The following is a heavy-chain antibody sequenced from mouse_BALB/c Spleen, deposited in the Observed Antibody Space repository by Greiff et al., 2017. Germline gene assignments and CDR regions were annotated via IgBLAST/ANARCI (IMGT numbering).Heavy chain of an antibody. V-gene: IGHV3-2*02. D-gene: IGHD3-1*01. CDR3: ARSGLPFAY. J-gene: IGHJ3*01. Sequence: EVQLQQSGPGLVKPSQSLSLTCTVTGYSITSDYAWNWIRQFPGNKLEWMGYISYSGSTSYNPSLKSRISITRDTSKNQFFLQLNSVTTEDTATYYCARSGLPFAYWGQGTLVTVSA. CDR1: GYSITSDYA. CDR2: ISYSGST.